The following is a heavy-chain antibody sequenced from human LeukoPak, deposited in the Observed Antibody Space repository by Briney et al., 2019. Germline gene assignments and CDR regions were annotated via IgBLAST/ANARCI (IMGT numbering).Heavy chain of an antibody. J-gene: IGHJ4*02. CDR1: GFTFSSYG. D-gene: IGHD4-23*01. Sequence: PGRSLRLSCAASGFTFSSYGMHWVRQAPGKGLEWVAVIWYDGSNKYYADSVKGRFTISRDNSKNTLYLQMNTLRAEDTAVYYCARDRDYGGSSVGDYWGQGTLVTVSP. V-gene: IGHV3-33*01. CDR2: IWYDGSNK. CDR3: ARDRDYGGSSVGDY.